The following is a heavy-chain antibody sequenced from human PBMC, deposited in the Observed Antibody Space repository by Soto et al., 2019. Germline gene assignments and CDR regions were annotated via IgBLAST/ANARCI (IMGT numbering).Heavy chain of an antibody. D-gene: IGHD6-19*01. CDR1: GFTLCSFS. J-gene: IGHJ5*01. CDR3: ARDSYSSLFDS. Sequence: GALRLSCVSSGFTLCSFSMSWVRQTPGKGLEWVSSITTGNDYISYADSVKGRFTISRDNAQNSLFLQMNSLRAEDTALYFCARDSYSSLFDSWGQETLAPV. V-gene: IGHV3-21*01. CDR2: ITTGNDYI.